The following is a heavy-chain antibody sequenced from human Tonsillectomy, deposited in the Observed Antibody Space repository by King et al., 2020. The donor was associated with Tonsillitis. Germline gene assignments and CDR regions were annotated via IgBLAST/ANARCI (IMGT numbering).Heavy chain of an antibody. CDR1: GYSFSTYW. J-gene: IGHJ6*03. CDR3: ARLEGGSPYYYYYMDV. V-gene: IGHV5-51*03. CDR2: THPGDSDT. D-gene: IGHD3-16*01. Sequence: VQLVESGAEVKKPGDSLKISCRGTGYSFSTYWIGWVRQMPGKGLEWMGITHPGDSDTRYSLSFQGQVTISADKSIDTAYMQWSSLKASDTAIYYCARLEGGSPYYYYYMDVWGKGTTVTVSS.